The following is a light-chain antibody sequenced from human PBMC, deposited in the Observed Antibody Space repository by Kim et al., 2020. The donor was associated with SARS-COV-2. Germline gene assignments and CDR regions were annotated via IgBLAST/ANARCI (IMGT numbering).Light chain of an antibody. CDR2: GAS. CDR1: QGVGSN. CDR3: QEYKNWLTWT. J-gene: IGKJ1*01. V-gene: IGKV3-15*01. Sequence: SPGESATLPCRASQGVGSNLGWYQQKPGQAPRLLIYGASTRATGIPVRFSGSGSGTEFTLTISSLQSEDFAVYYCQEYKNWLTWTFGQGTKVDIK.